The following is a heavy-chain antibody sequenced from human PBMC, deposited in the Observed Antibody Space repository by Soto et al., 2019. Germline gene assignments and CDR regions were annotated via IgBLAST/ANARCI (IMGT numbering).Heavy chain of an antibody. Sequence: GGSLILSCAGSGFPFSNYAMSWVRQAPEKGLEWVSAISGTGGTTYYADSVEGRFTVSRDNSKNTLYLQMNSLTVEDTAIYYCAKDQGSSSGWFPWGQGTLVTVSS. J-gene: IGHJ5*02. CDR3: AKDQGSSSGWFP. V-gene: IGHV3-23*01. D-gene: IGHD6-19*01. CDR2: ISGTGGTT. CDR1: GFPFSNYA.